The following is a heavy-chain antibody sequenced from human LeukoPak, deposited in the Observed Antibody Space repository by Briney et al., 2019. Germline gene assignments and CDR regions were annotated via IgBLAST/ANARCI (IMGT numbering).Heavy chain of an antibody. CDR2: ISPSGDIT. CDR1: GFIFSSHG. CDR3: ARDSSSGYSEGFDY. J-gene: IGHJ4*02. Sequence: PGGSLRLSCAASGFIFSSHGMNWVRQAPGKWLEWVSGISPSGDITYYADSVKGRFTISRDNSKNTLYLQMNSLRAEDTAVYYCARDSSSGYSEGFDYWGQGTLVTVSS. D-gene: IGHD3-22*01. V-gene: IGHV3-23*01.